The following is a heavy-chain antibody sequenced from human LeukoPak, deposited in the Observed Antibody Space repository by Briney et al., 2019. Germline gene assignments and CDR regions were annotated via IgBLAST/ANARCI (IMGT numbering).Heavy chain of an antibody. V-gene: IGHV3-23*01. Sequence: GGSLRLSCAASGFTFSSYGMSWVRQAPGKGLEWVSAISGSGGSTYYADSVKGRFTISRENAKNSLYLQMNSLRAGDTAVYYCARVTGGRYCSTTSCYMRGWFDPWGQGTLVTVSS. J-gene: IGHJ5*02. D-gene: IGHD2-2*02. CDR1: GFTFSSYG. CDR3: ARVTGGRYCSTTSCYMRGWFDP. CDR2: ISGSGGST.